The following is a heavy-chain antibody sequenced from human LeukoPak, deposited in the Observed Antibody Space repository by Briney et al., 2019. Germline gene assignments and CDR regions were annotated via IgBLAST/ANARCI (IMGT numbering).Heavy chain of an antibody. Sequence: SETLSLTCTVSGGSISSYYWSWIRQPPGKGLEWIGYIYYSGSTNYNPSPKSRVTISVDTSKNQFSLKLSSVTAADTAVYYCARLTYYYGSGSYQPTIDYWGQGTLVTVSS. D-gene: IGHD3-10*01. CDR2: IYYSGST. V-gene: IGHV4-59*08. J-gene: IGHJ4*02. CDR1: GGSISSYY. CDR3: ARLTYYYGSGSYQPTIDY.